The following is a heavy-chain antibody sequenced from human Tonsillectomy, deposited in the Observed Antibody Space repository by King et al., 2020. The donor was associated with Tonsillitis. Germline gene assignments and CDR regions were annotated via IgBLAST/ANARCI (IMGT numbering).Heavy chain of an antibody. CDR2: IYYRGTT. CDR1: GGSISSSSYY. Sequence: VQLQESGPGLVKPSETLSLTCTVSGGSISSSSYYWGWIRQPPGKGLEWMGFIYYRGTTYYNPSPKSRVTSSVDTSNNQFSLKLSSVTAADTAVYYCARLYYYDRGAYLYYFDYWGQGTLVTVSS. V-gene: IGHV4-39*01. J-gene: IGHJ4*02. CDR3: ARLYYYDRGAYLYYFDY. D-gene: IGHD3-22*01.